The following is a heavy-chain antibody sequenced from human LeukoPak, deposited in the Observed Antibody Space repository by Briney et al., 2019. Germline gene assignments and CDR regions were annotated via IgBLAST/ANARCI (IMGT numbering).Heavy chain of an antibody. CDR3: ARGTTGQRYYFDY. V-gene: IGHV3-74*01. CDR1: GFTFSSYW. J-gene: IGHJ4*02. CDR2: LNSDGSST. Sequence: QPGGSLRLSCAASGFTFSSYWMHWVRQAPGRGLVWVSRLNSDGSSTYFADSVKGRFTISRDNAKNTPYLQMNSLRAEDTAVYYCARGTTGQRYYFDYWGQGTLVTVSS. D-gene: IGHD1-1*01.